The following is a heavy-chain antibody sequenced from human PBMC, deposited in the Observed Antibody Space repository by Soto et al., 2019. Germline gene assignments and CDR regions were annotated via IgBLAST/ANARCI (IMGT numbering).Heavy chain of an antibody. CDR2: INPSGGST. Sequence: GASVKVSCKASGYTFTSYYMHWVRQAPGQGLEWMGIINPSGGSTSYAQKFQGRVTMTRDTSTSTVYMELSSLRSEDTAVYYCARDRDFHYYYYYYMDVWGKGTTVTVPS. D-gene: IGHD3-3*01. CDR3: ARDRDFHYYYYYYMDV. J-gene: IGHJ6*03. V-gene: IGHV1-46*03. CDR1: GYTFTSYY.